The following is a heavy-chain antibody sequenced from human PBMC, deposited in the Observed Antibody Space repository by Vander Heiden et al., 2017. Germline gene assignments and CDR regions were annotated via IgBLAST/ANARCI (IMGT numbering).Heavy chain of an antibody. CDR3: ARGNPPSTPVEY. J-gene: IGHJ4*02. CDR2: IWHDGSRT. CDR1: GFTFIKYG. D-gene: IGHD3-3*01. Sequence: QVQLVESGGGVVQPGRSVRLSCAASGFTFIKYGMHWVRQAPGKGLEWVAVIWHDGSRTSYSDSVKGRFTISRDNSKNTVYLQMNSLRDEDTAVYYCARGNPPSTPVEYWGQGTLVTVS. V-gene: IGHV3-33*01.